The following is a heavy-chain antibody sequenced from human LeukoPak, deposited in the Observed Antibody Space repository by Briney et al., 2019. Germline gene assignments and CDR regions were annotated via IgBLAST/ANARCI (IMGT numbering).Heavy chain of an antibody. J-gene: IGHJ4*02. CDR3: ARDRRIAMAGTLDY. CDR2: ISHDGSNK. D-gene: IGHD6-19*01. V-gene: IGHV3-30-3*01. CDR1: GFTFGTYA. Sequence: GRSLRLSCAASGFTFGTYAMHWVRQAPGKGLEWVAVISHDGSNKNYADSVKGRFTISRDNSKNTLYLQLNLLTPDDTSVFYCARDRRIAMAGTLDYWGQGTLVTVSS.